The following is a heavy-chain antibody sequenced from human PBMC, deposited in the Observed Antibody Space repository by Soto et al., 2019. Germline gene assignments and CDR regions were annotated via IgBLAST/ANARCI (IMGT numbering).Heavy chain of an antibody. Sequence: QVQLQESGPGLVKPSETLSLTCTVSGGSISSYYWSWIRQPPGKGLEWLGYIYYTGSTNYNHSLKSRVTISVDTSKNQFSLKLSSVTAADTAVYYCARQEQQLDWFDPWGQGTLVTVSS. CDR2: IYYTGST. CDR3: ARQEQQLDWFDP. J-gene: IGHJ5*02. CDR1: GGSISSYY. V-gene: IGHV4-59*08. D-gene: IGHD6-13*01.